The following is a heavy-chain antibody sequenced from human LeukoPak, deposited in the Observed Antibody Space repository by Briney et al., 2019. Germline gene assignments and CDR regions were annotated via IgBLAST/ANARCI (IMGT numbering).Heavy chain of an antibody. CDR2: TYYSGST. CDR1: GGSISSYY. V-gene: IGHV4-59*01. Sequence: SETLSLTCTVSGGSISSYYWSWIRQPPGKGLEWIGYTYYSGSTNYNPSLKSRVTISVDTSKNQFSLKLSSVTAADTAVYYCARGFDNWNDGYYYYGMDVWGQGTTVTVSS. J-gene: IGHJ6*02. CDR3: ARGFDNWNDGYYYYGMDV. D-gene: IGHD1-20*01.